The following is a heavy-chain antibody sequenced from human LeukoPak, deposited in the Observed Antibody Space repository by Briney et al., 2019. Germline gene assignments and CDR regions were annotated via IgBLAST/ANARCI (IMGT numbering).Heavy chain of an antibody. CDR1: GGSISSSNW. D-gene: IGHD3-22*01. J-gene: IGHJ3*02. V-gene: IGHV4-4*02. Sequence: PSGTLSLTCAVSGGSISSSNWWSWVRRPPGKGLEWIGEIYHSGSTNYNPSLKSRVTISVGKSKNQFSLKLSSVTAADTAVYYCARDSSGSGRPGAFDIWGQGTMVTVSS. CDR3: ARDSSGSGRPGAFDI. CDR2: IYHSGST.